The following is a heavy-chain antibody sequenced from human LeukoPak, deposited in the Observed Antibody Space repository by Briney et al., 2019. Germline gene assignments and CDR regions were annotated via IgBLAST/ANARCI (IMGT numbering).Heavy chain of an antibody. J-gene: IGHJ4*02. D-gene: IGHD6-19*01. CDR2: IFFSGST. CDR1: GASISNGRDY. CDR3: ARHVEIAVAGPIEY. V-gene: IGHV4-39*01. Sequence: PSETLSLTCTVSGASISNGRDYWGWIRQPPGKGLEWIGSIFFSGSTYYNPSLKSRAAISVDSSKNQFSLKLSSVTAADTAFYYCARHVEIAVAGPIEYWGQGTLVPVSS.